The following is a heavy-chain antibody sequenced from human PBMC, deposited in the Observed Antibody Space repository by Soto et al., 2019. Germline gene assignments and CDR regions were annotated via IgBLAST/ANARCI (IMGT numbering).Heavy chain of an antibody. Sequence: PGGSLRLSXATSGFPFSDYYMSWIRQAPGKGLEWLSHISPKSTYRNYADSVKGRFTISRDNTKSSLFLQMNSLGVEDTAVYYCARGGGGGLFERWGQGVLVTVSS. CDR1: GFPFSDYY. V-gene: IGHV3-11*06. CDR2: ISPKSTYR. D-gene: IGHD2-21*01. J-gene: IGHJ4*02. CDR3: ARGGGGGLFER.